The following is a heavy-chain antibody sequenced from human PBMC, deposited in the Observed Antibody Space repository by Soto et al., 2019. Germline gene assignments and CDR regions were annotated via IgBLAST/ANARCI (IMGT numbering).Heavy chain of an antibody. V-gene: IGHV3-74*01. Sequence: PGGSLRLSCAASGFPLGSYWMHWVRQAPGKGLVWVSRINSDGSNTIYADSVKGRFTLSRDNAKNTLYLQMNDLRAEDTAVYYCARDRGYTYGYGLGPWGPGTLVTVSS. J-gene: IGHJ5*02. CDR3: ARDRGYTYGYGLGP. CDR1: GFPLGSYW. CDR2: INSDGSNT. D-gene: IGHD5-18*01.